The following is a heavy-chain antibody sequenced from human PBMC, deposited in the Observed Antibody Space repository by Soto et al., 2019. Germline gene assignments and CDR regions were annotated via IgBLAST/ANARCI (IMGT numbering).Heavy chain of an antibody. J-gene: IGHJ5*02. Sequence: QVQLVQSGGEVKKPGASVKVSCKASGYTFTNYGISWVRQAPGQGLEWMGWINVYNGNTKYAQKVKGIVTLTTDTSTSTAYMELRSLRSDDTAVYYCARGVGSGSYYNQYNWFDPWGQGTLVTVSS. D-gene: IGHD3-10*01. CDR1: GYTFTNYG. CDR2: INVYNGNT. CDR3: ARGVGSGSYYNQYNWFDP. V-gene: IGHV1-18*01.